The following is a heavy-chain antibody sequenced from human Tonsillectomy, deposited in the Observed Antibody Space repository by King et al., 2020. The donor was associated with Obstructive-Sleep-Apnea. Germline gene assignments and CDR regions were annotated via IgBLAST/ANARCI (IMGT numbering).Heavy chain of an antibody. CDR2: IYSGGST. V-gene: IGHV3-66*01. Sequence: VQLVESGGGLVQPGGSLRLSCAASGFTVSSNYMSWGRQAPGKGLEWVSGIYSGGSTYYADSVKGRFTISRDNSKNTLDLQMNSLRAEDTAVYYCARDFLDSGGYYYYGMDVWGQGTTVTVSS. D-gene: IGHD1-26*01. CDR1: GFTVSSNY. CDR3: ARDFLDSGGYYYYGMDV. J-gene: IGHJ6*02.